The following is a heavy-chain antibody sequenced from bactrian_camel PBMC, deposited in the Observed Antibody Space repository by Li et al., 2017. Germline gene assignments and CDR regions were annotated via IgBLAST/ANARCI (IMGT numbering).Heavy chain of an antibody. V-gene: IGHV3S53*01. J-gene: IGHJ4*01. CDR2: IDRDGTT. CDR3: AADVGSMSGNCQPNY. D-gene: IGHD6*01. Sequence: HVQLVESGGDSVTAGGSLTLSCAASPGTTSTYCMDWWRQSPGRDEGVAAIDRDGTTRYADSVKGRFTISRDDAKNTMYLQMNNLQPEDTAMYYCAADVGSMSGNCQPNYWGQGTQVTVS. CDR1: PGTTSTYC.